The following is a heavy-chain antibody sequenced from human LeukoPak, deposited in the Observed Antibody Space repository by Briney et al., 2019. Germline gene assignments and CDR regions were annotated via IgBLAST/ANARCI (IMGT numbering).Heavy chain of an antibody. D-gene: IGHD4-17*01. Sequence: ASVKVSCKASGYTFTGYYMHWVRQAPGQGLEWMGWINPNSGGTNYAQKFQGRVTMTRDTSISTAYMELSRLRSDDTAVYYCARVGHGFYGDYIDYWGQGTLGTVSS. V-gene: IGHV1-2*02. CDR2: INPNSGGT. CDR3: ARVGHGFYGDYIDY. CDR1: GYTFTGYY. J-gene: IGHJ4*02.